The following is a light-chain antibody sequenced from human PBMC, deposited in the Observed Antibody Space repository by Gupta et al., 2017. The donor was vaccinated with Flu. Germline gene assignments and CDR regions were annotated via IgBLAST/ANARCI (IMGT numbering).Light chain of an antibody. CDR1: QSVSSNY. CDR2: GAS. V-gene: IGKV3-20*01. CDR3: HQYGTSPQT. J-gene: IGKJ1*01. Sequence: GTRSLSPGERATLACRAGQSVSSNYVAWYQLKPGQAPRLLIDGASSRAPGIPDRCSGSGSGTDFSLTISRLEPEYFAVYYCHQYGTSPQTFGQGTRVDIE.